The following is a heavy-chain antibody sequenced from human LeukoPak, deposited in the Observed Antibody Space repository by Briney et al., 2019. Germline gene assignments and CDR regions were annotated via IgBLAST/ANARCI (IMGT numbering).Heavy chain of an antibody. V-gene: IGHV4-39*01. CDR2: IYYSGST. Sequence: PSETLSLTCAVYGGSLSGYYWGWIRQPPGKGLEWIGSIYYSGSTYYNPSLKSRVTISVDTSKNQFSLKLSSVTAADTAVYYCARQGEGYDILTGYYFSFGWFDPWGQGTLVTVSS. J-gene: IGHJ5*02. D-gene: IGHD3-9*01. CDR1: GGSLSGYY. CDR3: ARQGEGYDILTGYYFSFGWFDP.